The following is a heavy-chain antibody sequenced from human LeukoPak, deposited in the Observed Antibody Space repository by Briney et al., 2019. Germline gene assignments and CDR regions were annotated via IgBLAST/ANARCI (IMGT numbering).Heavy chain of an antibody. V-gene: IGHV3-33*01. D-gene: IGHD3-9*01. CDR3: ARVMLRYFDWSENDAFDI. Sequence: PGGSLRLSCAASGFTFSSYGMNWVRQAPGKGLEWVAVIWYDGSNKYYADSVKGRFTISRDNSKNTLYLQMNSLRAEDTAVYYCARVMLRYFDWSENDAFDIWGQGTMVAVSS. CDR1: GFTFSSYG. J-gene: IGHJ3*02. CDR2: IWYDGSNK.